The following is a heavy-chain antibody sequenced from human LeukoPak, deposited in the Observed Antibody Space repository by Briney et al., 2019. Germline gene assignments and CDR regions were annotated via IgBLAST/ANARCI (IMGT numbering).Heavy chain of an antibody. Sequence: GGSLRLSCAASGFTFSSYAMSWVRQAPGKGLEWVSTISGSAGSTYYADSVKGRFTISRGNSKNTLYLQMDSLRAEDTAVYSCAKSDRGYSYGHFDYWGQGTLVTVSS. J-gene: IGHJ4*01. D-gene: IGHD5-18*01. CDR2: ISGSAGST. CDR1: GFTFSSYA. CDR3: AKSDRGYSYGHFDY. V-gene: IGHV3-23*01.